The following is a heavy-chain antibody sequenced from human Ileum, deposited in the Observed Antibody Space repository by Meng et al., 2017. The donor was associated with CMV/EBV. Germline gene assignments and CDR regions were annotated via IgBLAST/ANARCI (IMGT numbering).Heavy chain of an antibody. V-gene: IGHV1-2*02. CDR3: ARDFWSGSSDYFDY. D-gene: IGHD3-3*01. Sequence: QVQLVQSGAEVKKPGASVKVSCKASGYTFTDFYIQWVRQAPGQGLEWMGWINPKSGGTIYAQKFQGRVTMTRDTSISTVYMELNRLRSDDTAVYFCARDFWSGSSDYFDYWGQGTLVTVSS. J-gene: IGHJ4*02. CDR2: INPKSGGT. CDR1: GYTFTDFY.